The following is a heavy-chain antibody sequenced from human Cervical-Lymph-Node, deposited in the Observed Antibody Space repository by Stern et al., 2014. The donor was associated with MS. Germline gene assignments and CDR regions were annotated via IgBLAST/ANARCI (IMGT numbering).Heavy chain of an antibody. Sequence: VQLVQSGAEVKKPGESLKISCKASGYTFTTYWIGWVRQVSGKGLEWMGIIYPRDSDARLIPSFQGKVTISVDKSITTAYLQWSSLKASDTAMYYCARRRPAAEIDFWGQGTLVTVSS. J-gene: IGHJ4*02. CDR1: GYTFTTYW. V-gene: IGHV5-51*01. D-gene: IGHD6-13*01. CDR3: ARRRPAAEIDF. CDR2: IYPRDSDA.